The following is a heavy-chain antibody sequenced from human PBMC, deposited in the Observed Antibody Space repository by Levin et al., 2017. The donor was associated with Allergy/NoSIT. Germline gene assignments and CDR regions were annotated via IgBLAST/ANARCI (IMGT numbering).Heavy chain of an antibody. V-gene: IGHV3-15*01. D-gene: IGHD3-3*01. CDR3: TTVVIFGASYFDC. J-gene: IGHJ4*01. CDR2: IKSKTNGATT. Sequence: GGSLRLSCAASGFPFSNAWMSWVRQAPGKGLEWVGRIKSKTNGATTDYAAPVKGRFTISRDDSKNTLYLQMNSLKTEDTAVYYCTTVVIFGASYFDCWGLGTLVTVSS. CDR1: GFPFSNAW.